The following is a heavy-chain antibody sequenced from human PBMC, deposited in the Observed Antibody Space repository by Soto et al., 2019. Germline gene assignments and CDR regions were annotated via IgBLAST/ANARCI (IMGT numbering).Heavy chain of an antibody. CDR1: GGTFSSYA. D-gene: IGHD4-17*01. CDR2: IIPIFGTA. J-gene: IGHJ6*02. V-gene: IGHV1-69*01. CDR3: ASDSGGTTVAFGMDD. Sequence: QVQLVQSWAEVKKPGSSVKVSCKASGGTFSSYAISWVRQAPGQGLEWMGGIIPIFGTANYAQKFQGRVTMTADESTSTADMELSSLRSEDTAVYYCASDSGGTTVAFGMDDWGQGTTVTVSS.